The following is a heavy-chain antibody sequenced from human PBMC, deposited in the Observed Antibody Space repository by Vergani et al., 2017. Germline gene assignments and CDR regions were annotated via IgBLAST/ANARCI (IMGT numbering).Heavy chain of an antibody. D-gene: IGHD3-22*01. J-gene: IGHJ4*02. CDR1: GFTFDDYA. CDR3: AKDFTLDSSGYYDY. CDR2: ISWNSGSI. Sequence: EVQLVESGGGLVQPGRSLRLSCAASGFTFDDYAMHWVRQAPGKGLEWVSGISWNSGSIGYADSVKGRFTISRDTAKNSLYLQMNSLRAEDTAVYYCAKDFTLDSSGYYDYWGQGTLVTVSS. V-gene: IGHV3-9*01.